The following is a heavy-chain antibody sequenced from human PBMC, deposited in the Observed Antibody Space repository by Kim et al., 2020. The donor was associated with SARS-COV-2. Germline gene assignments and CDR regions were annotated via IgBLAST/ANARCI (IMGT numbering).Heavy chain of an antibody. D-gene: IGHD2-15*01. CDR3: AFLRGTWYVEY. Sequence: SETLSLTCSVSGVSVNTHDYFCSWIRQPPGKGLEWIGYMHYTGRTSDNSSLKSRVTISVDTSKNQFSLKLSAVTAADTAVYYCAFLRGTWYVEYWGQGTLVPVSS. CDR2: MHYTGRT. CDR1: GVSVNTHDYF. J-gene: IGHJ4*02. V-gene: IGHV4-61*08.